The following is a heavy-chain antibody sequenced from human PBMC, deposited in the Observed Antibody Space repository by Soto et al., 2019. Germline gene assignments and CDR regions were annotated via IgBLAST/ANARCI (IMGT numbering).Heavy chain of an antibody. Sequence: GGSLRLSCAASGFTFSSYGMHWVRQTPGKGLVWVSRITGDGSNTIYDDSVKGRFTISRDNAKNSLYLQMNSLRAEDTAVYYCAKRVWYFDLWGRGTLVTVSS. CDR3: AKRVWYFDL. CDR2: ITGDGSNT. CDR1: GFTFSSYG. V-gene: IGHV3-74*01. J-gene: IGHJ2*01.